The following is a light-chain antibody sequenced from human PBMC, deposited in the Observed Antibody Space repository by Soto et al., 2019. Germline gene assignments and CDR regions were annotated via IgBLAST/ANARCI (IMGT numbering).Light chain of an antibody. CDR1: TTDIGAFNY. Sequence: QSALTQPASVSGSPGQSITISCTGTTTDIGAFNYVSWYQQHPGKAPKLIIYDVYNRPSGVSNRCSGYKSANTAYLTISGLQPKDEADYFCSSYTRYSTYLFGSGTKLTVL. CDR3: SSYTRYSTYL. V-gene: IGLV2-14*03. J-gene: IGLJ1*01. CDR2: DVY.